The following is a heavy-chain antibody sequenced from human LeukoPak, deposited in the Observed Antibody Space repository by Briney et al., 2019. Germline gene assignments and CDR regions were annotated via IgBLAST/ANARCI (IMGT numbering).Heavy chain of an antibody. CDR3: ARRSEFGVLYYMDV. Sequence: GGSLRLSCAASGFTFSTYSMNWVRQAPGKGLDWVSYISGSSGPIYYADSVKGRFTISRDNAKSSLYLQMNSLRAEDTAVYYCARRSEFGVLYYMDVWGKGTTVTVSS. CDR2: ISGSSGPI. V-gene: IGHV3-48*01. CDR1: GFTFSTYS. J-gene: IGHJ6*03. D-gene: IGHD3-16*01.